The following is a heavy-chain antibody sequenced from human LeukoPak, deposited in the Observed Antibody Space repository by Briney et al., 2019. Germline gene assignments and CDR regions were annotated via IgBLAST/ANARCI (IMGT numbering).Heavy chain of an antibody. D-gene: IGHD7-27*01. Sequence: SQTLPLTCTVSGGSINYWSWIRQPAGKGLEWIGRIYTSGSTNYNPSLKSRVTISLDTSKNQFSLKLSSVTAADTAVYYCARKRPWGLSRYFDHWGQGTLVTVSS. CDR1: GGSINY. CDR3: ARKRPWGLSRYFDH. V-gene: IGHV4-61*02. CDR2: IYTSGST. J-gene: IGHJ4*02.